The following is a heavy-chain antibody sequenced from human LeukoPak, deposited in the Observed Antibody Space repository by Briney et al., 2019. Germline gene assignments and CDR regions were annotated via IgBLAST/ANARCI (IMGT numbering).Heavy chain of an antibody. Sequence: GGSLRLSCAASGFTFSSYAMSWVRQAPGKGLEWVSAISGSGGSTYYADSVKGRFTISRDNSKNTLYLQMNSLRAEDTAVYYCAKDSLGVVVIAATINWFDPWGQGTLVTLSS. J-gene: IGHJ5*02. CDR2: ISGSGGST. D-gene: IGHD2-15*01. V-gene: IGHV3-23*01. CDR3: AKDSLGVVVIAATINWFDP. CDR1: GFTFSSYA.